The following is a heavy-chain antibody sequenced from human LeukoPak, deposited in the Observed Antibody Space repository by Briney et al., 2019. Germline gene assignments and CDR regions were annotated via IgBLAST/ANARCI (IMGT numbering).Heavy chain of an antibody. D-gene: IGHD6-19*01. Sequence: GGSLRLSCAASGFIFSGYAMHWVRQAPGKGLEWVAVISYDGSNKYYADSVKGRFTISRDNSKNTLYLQMNSLGAEDTAVYYCARDRVERWLDDAFGSWGQGTMVTVSS. V-gene: IGHV3-30-3*01. CDR2: ISYDGSNK. CDR1: GFIFSGYA. J-gene: IGHJ3*02. CDR3: ARDRVERWLDDAFGS.